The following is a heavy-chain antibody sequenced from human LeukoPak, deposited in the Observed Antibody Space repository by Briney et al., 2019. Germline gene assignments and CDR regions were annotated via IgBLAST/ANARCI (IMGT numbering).Heavy chain of an antibody. Sequence: GGSLRLSCAASGFTFSSYAMHWVRQAPGKGLEWVAVIWYYGSNKYYADSVKGRFTISRDNSKNTLYLQMNSLRAEDTAVYYCARGEYYDSSGSDYWGQGTLVTVSS. J-gene: IGHJ4*02. CDR2: IWYYGSNK. CDR1: GFTFSSYA. CDR3: ARGEYYDSSGSDY. V-gene: IGHV3-33*08. D-gene: IGHD3-22*01.